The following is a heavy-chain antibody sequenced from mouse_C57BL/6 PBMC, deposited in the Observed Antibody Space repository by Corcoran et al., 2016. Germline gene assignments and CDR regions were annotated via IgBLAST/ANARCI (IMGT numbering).Heavy chain of an antibody. V-gene: IGHV1-76*01. D-gene: IGHD2-4*01. CDR1: GYTFTDYY. CDR3: ARYDHDGGRFAY. J-gene: IGHJ3*01. CDR2: IYPGSGNT. Sequence: QVQLKQSGAELVRPGASVKLSCKASGYTFTDYYINWVKQRPGQGLEWIARIYPGSGNTYYNEKFKGKATLTAEKSSSTAYMQLSSLTSEDTAVYFCARYDHDGGRFAYWGQGTLVTVSA.